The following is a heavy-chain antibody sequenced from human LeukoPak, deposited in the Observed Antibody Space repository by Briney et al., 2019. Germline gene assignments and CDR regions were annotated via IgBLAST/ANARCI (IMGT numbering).Heavy chain of an antibody. Sequence: GGSLRLSCAASGFIFRIYGMHWVRQAPGKGLEWVALTSYEGDTTYYADSVKGRFTISRDNSKDMLYLQMNSLRAEDTAVYYCARNYGDYRLTCWFDPWGQGTLVTVSA. J-gene: IGHJ5*02. V-gene: IGHV3-30*03. CDR3: ARNYGDYRLTCWFDP. D-gene: IGHD4-17*01. CDR2: TSYEGDTT. CDR1: GFIFRIYG.